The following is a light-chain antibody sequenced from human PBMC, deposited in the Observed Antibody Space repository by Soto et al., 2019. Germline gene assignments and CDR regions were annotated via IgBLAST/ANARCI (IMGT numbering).Light chain of an antibody. V-gene: IGKV3-20*01. CDR3: QQYGSSPAT. CDR1: QSVSSRY. CDR2: GAS. J-gene: IGKJ1*01. Sequence: ENVLTQSPGTLSLAPGARATLSCGASQSVSSRYLAWYQQKPGQAHRLLIYGASSRATGIPDRFSGSGSGTAGTITISRLEPEDCAVYDGQQYGSSPATFGQGTKVDIK.